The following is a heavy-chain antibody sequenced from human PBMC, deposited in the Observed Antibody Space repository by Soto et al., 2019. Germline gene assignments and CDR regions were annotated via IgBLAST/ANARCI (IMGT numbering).Heavy chain of an antibody. J-gene: IGHJ4*02. V-gene: IGHV3-49*04. CDR3: SRESRKEDYYVPFDY. CDR2: IRSKAYGGTT. CDR1: GLSFGDYL. D-gene: IGHD3-10*02. Sequence: GPPMGLSCLASGLSFGDYLITRVLQGTGKGLEWVGFIRSKAYGGTTEYAASVKGRFTISRYNSKSIAYLQMDSLKPEDTAVYYCSRESRKEDYYVPFDYWGQGTLVTVSS.